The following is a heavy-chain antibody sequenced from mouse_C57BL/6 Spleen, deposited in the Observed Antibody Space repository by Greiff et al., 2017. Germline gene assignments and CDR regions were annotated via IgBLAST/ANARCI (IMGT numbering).Heavy chain of an antibody. CDR2: IHPNSGST. CDR1: GYTFTSYW. D-gene: IGHD1-1*01. Sequence: QVQLQQSGAELVKPGASVKLSCKASGYTFTSYWMHWVKQRPGQGLEWIGMIHPNSGSTNYNEKFESKATLTVDKSSSTAYMQLSSLTSEDSAVYYCARGYYGSSYDYWGQGTTLTVSS. CDR3: ARGYYGSSYDY. V-gene: IGHV1-64*01. J-gene: IGHJ2*01.